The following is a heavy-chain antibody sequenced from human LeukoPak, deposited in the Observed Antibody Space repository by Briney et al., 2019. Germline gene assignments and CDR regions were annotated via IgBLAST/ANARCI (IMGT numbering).Heavy chain of an antibody. D-gene: IGHD2-2*01. Sequence: GGSLRLSCAASGFTFSTYAMHWVRQAPGKGLEWVSSISARGGGTYYADSVKGRFTISRDYSKNTVYLQVNSLRAEDTAKYYCAKESVEAPAFQPRDVLDIWGQGTMVTVSS. V-gene: IGHV3-23*01. CDR1: GFTFSTYA. CDR2: ISARGGGT. CDR3: AKESVEAPAFQPRDVLDI. J-gene: IGHJ3*02.